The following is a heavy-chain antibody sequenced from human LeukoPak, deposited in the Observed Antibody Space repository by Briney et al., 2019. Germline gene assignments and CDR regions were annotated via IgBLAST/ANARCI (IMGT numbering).Heavy chain of an antibody. D-gene: IGHD5-18*01. CDR2: IYYSGST. CDR1: GGSISSYY. J-gene: IGHJ6*02. V-gene: IGHV4-59*01. Sequence: SETLSLTCTVSGGSISSYYWSWIRQPPGKGLEWIGYIYYSGSTNYNPSLKSRVTISVDTSKNQFSLKLSSVTAADTAVYYCARAGYSYGPVHYYCYGMDVWGQGTTVTVSS. CDR3: ARAGYSYGPVHYYCYGMDV.